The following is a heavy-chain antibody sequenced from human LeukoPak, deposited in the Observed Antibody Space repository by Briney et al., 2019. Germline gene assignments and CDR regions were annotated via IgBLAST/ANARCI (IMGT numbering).Heavy chain of an antibody. CDR1: GFTFSSYS. CDR2: ISSSSSTI. Sequence: GGSLRLSCAASGFTFSSYSMNWVRQAPGKGLEWVSYISSSSSTIYYADSVKGRFTISRDNSKNTLYLQMNSLRAEDTAVYYCASSISSGWTCGGQGTLVTVSA. CDR3: ASSISSGWTC. V-gene: IGHV3-48*01. J-gene: IGHJ4*02. D-gene: IGHD6-19*01.